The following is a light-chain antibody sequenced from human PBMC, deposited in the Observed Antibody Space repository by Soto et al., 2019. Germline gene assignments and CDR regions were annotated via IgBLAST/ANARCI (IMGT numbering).Light chain of an antibody. CDR1: TSDVGGYNH. Sequence: QSALIQPASVSGSPGQSITISCTGTTSDVGGYNHVSWFQQHPGKVPKLMIYDVNNRPSGVSSRFSGSKSGNTASLTISGLQAEDEADYYCSSYTNTNTLVFGGGTKLTVL. V-gene: IGLV2-14*01. CDR2: DVN. J-gene: IGLJ2*01. CDR3: SSYTNTNTLV.